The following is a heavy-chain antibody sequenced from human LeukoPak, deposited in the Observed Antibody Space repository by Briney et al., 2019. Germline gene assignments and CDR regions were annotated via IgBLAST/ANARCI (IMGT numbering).Heavy chain of an antibody. Sequence: SETLSLTCTVSGGSISSYYWSWIRQPPGKGLEWIGYIYYSGSTNYNPSLKSRVTISVDTSKNQFSLKLSSVTAAHTAVYYCARSSRPFYDFWSGYLAFDYWGQGTLVTVSS. CDR3: ARSSRPFYDFWSGYLAFDY. D-gene: IGHD3-3*01. CDR2: IYYSGST. V-gene: IGHV4-59*08. CDR1: GGSISSYY. J-gene: IGHJ4*02.